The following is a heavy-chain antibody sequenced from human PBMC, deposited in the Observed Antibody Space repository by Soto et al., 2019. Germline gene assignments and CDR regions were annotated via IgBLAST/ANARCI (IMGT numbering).Heavy chain of an antibody. J-gene: IGHJ5*02. CDR2: ISAYNGNT. Sequence: ASVKVSCKASGYTFTSYGISCVRQAPGQGLEWMGWISAYNGNTNYAQKLQGRVTMTTDTSTSTAYMELRSLRSDDTAVYYCARGQRGYSYGYGINPWGQGTLVTVSS. CDR1: GYTFTSYG. D-gene: IGHD5-18*01. CDR3: ARGQRGYSYGYGINP. V-gene: IGHV1-18*01.